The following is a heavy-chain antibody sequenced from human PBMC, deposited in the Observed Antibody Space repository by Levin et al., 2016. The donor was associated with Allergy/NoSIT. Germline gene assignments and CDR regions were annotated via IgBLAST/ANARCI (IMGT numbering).Heavy chain of an antibody. Sequence: HVTISADTSISTAYLQWNSLKASDTAMYYCATRIQLSGSPFDYWGQGTLVTVSS. V-gene: IGHV5-10-1*01. CDR3: ATRIQLSGSPFDY. J-gene: IGHJ4*02. D-gene: IGHD3-10*01.